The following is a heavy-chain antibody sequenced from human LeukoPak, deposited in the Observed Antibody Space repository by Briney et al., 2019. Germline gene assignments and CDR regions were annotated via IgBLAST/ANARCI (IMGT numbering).Heavy chain of an antibody. CDR1: GGSFSGYY. Sequence: PSETLSLTCAVYGGSFSGYYWSWIRQPPGKGLEWIGEINHSGSTNYNPSLKSRVTISVDTSKNQFSLKLSSVTAADTAVYYCARVRYSDGSDYWGQGTLVTVSS. CDR3: ARVRYSDGSDY. V-gene: IGHV4-34*01. D-gene: IGHD5-18*01. CDR2: INHSGST. J-gene: IGHJ4*02.